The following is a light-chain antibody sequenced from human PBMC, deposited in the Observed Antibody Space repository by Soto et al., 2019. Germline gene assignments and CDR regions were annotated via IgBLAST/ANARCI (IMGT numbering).Light chain of an antibody. CDR3: QSARFT. J-gene: IGKJ3*01. V-gene: IGKV3-15*01. Sequence: EIVMTQSPATLSVSPGERATLSCRASQSVSSNLAWYQQKPGQAPRLLIYGASTRATGIPARFSGSGSGTEFTLTISSLQSEDFAVYYCQSARFTFGPGTKVDIK. CDR1: QSVSSN. CDR2: GAS.